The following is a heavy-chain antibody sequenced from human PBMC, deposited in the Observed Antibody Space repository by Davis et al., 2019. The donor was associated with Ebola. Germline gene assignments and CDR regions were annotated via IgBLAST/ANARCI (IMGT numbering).Heavy chain of an antibody. Sequence: GGSLRLSCAASGFTFSSYWMSWVRQAPGKGLEWVANIKQDGSEKYYVDSVKGRYTISRDNAKNSLYLQLNSLRAEDTAVYYCAARRNYYDSSGYYYFDYWGQGTLVTVSS. CDR1: GFTFSSYW. CDR3: AARRNYYDSSGYYYFDY. J-gene: IGHJ4*02. D-gene: IGHD3-22*01. V-gene: IGHV3-7*03. CDR2: IKQDGSEK.